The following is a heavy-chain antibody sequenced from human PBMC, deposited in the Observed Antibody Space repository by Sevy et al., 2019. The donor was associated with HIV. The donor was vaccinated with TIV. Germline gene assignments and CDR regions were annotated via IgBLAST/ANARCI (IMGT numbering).Heavy chain of an antibody. CDR2: ISSRGSTI. V-gene: IGHV3-11*01. Sequence: GGSLRLSCEASGFTFSNSYMSWVRQSPGKGLEWVSYISSRGSTISYAESVKGRFTISRDNAKNSLYLQMNGLRDDDTAVYYCARDLVVIYGWGNYSNYGMDIWGQGTTVTVSS. CDR3: ARDLVVIYGWGNYSNYGMDI. D-gene: IGHD3-10*01. CDR1: GFTFSNSY. J-gene: IGHJ6*02.